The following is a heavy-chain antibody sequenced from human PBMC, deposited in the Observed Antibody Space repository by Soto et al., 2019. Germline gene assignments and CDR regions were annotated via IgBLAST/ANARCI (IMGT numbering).Heavy chain of an antibody. Sequence: SETLSLTCAVSGGSISSSNWWSWVRQPPGKGLEWIGEIYHSGSTNYNPSLKSRVTISVDRSKNQFSLKLSSVTAADTAVYYCASSHAGAHITAAVHWGQGTLVTV. V-gene: IGHV4-4*02. J-gene: IGHJ4*02. CDR2: IYHSGST. CDR1: GGSISSSNW. CDR3: ASSHAGAHITAAVH. D-gene: IGHD6-13*01.